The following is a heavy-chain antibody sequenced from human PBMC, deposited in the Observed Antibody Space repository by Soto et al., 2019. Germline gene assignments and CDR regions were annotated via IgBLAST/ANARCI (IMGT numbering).Heavy chain of an antibody. V-gene: IGHV4-30-4*01. CDR1: GASISSGDYF. CDR3: AREKGYISGPKNFDY. CDR2: IYDSGSS. J-gene: IGHJ4*02. D-gene: IGHD5-12*01. Sequence: PSETLPLTCTVSGASISSGDYFWSWIRQSPGKGLQWIGYIYDSGSSYYNPSLKSRVTMSVDTSKNQFSLKLSSVTAADTAVYYCAREKGYISGPKNFDYWGQGTLVTVSS.